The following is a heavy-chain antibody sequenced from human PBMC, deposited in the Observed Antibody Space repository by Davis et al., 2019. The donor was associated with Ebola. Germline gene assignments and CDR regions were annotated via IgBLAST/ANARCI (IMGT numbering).Heavy chain of an antibody. CDR3: ANGYNHYYYYGMDV. D-gene: IGHD5-24*01. Sequence: GESLKISCAAPGFTFSSYAMSWVRQAPGKGLEWVSAISGSGGSTYYADSVKGRFTISRDNSKNTLYLQMNSLRAEDTAVYYCANGYNHYYYYGMDVWGQGTTVTVSS. J-gene: IGHJ6*02. V-gene: IGHV3-23*01. CDR1: GFTFSSYA. CDR2: ISGSGGST.